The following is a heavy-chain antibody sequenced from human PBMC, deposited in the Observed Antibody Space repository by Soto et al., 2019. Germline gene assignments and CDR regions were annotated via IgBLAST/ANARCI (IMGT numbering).Heavy chain of an antibody. CDR1: GGSFSGYY. V-gene: IGHV4-34*01. Sequence: QVQLQQWGAGLLKPSETLSLTCAVYGGSFSGYYWSWIRQPPGKGLEWIGEINHSGSTNYNPSLKIRVTKPVNTSKNQFALKLSSVTAADTAGYYGAGEGLRIMVRARNWFDPWGQGTLVTVS. CDR2: INHSGST. J-gene: IGHJ5*02. CDR3: AGEGLRIMVRARNWFDP. D-gene: IGHD3-10*01.